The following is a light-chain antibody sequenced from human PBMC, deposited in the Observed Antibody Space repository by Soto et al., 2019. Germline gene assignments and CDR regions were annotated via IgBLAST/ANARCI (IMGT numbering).Light chain of an antibody. CDR3: KQYGSTPWT. CDR2: GAS. J-gene: IGKJ1*01. Sequence: EIVLTPSPGTLSLSPEERATLSCRARQSVSSSYLAWYQQKPGQAPRLLIYGASSRATGIPDRFSGSGSGTDFTLTISRLEPEDFAVYYCKQYGSTPWTFGQGTKVDIK. CDR1: QSVSSSY. V-gene: IGKV3-20*01.